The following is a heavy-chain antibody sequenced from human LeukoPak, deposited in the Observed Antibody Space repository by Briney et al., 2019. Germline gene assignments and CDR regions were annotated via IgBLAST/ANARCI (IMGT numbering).Heavy chain of an antibody. V-gene: IGHV1-2*06. CDR3: SNVLVASP. J-gene: IGHJ5*02. D-gene: IGHD3-16*01. CDR1: GYTFTNYY. CDR2: IDPNNGDA. Sequence: GASVKVSCKASGYTFTNYYIPWVRQAPGQGLEWVGRIDPNNGDANYAQKFQGRVTMTRDTTITTAYMELSSLRSDDTAVYYCSNVLVASPWGQGTLVTVSS.